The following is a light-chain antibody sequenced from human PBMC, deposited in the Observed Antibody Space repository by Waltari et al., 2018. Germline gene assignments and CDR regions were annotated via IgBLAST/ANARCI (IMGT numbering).Light chain of an antibody. J-gene: IGLJ1*01. CDR2: EFS. V-gene: IGLV2-14*01. CDR1: SSDVGGSNS. Sequence: QSALTQPASVSGSPGQSITISCTGTSSDVGGSNSVSWYQQHPGKAPKLMIYEFSNRPSGVSNRFSGSKSGNTASLTISGLQAEDEADYYCSSYTSSSIPYVFGTGTKVTVL. CDR3: SSYTSSSIPYV.